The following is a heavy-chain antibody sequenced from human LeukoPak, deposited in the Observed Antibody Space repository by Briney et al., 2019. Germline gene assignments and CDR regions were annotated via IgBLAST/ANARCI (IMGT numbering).Heavy chain of an antibody. Sequence: EGSLRLSCAASGFTFSSYWMPWVRQAPGKGLVWVSRINSDGSSPSYAASVKGRFTISRDTAKNTRYLQMNSLRAEDTAVYYCAREDDAFDIWGQGTMVTVSS. V-gene: IGHV3-74*01. CDR2: INSDGSSP. CDR1: GFTFSSYW. CDR3: AREDDAFDI. J-gene: IGHJ3*02.